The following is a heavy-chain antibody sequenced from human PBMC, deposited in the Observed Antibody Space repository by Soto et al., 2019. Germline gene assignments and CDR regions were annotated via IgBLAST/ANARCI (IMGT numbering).Heavy chain of an antibody. CDR1: GLTFRSYW. CDR3: AKPLDSSGYMVGY. CDR2: ISYDGSNK. J-gene: IGHJ4*02. D-gene: IGHD3-22*01. Sequence: PGGSLRLSCAASGLTFRSYWMHWVRQAPGKGLEWVAVISYDGSNKYYADSVKGRFTISRDNSKNTLYLQMNSLRAEDTAVYYCAKPLDSSGYMVGYWGQGTLVTVSS. V-gene: IGHV3-30*18.